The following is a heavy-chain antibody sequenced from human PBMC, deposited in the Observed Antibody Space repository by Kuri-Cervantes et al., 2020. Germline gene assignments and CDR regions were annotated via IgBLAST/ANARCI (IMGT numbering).Heavy chain of an antibody. CDR2: INHSGST. D-gene: IGHD6-19*01. CDR1: GGSISSSSYY. V-gene: IGHV4-39*07. J-gene: IGHJ4*02. CDR3: AVEKISGWYVEGIVDY. Sequence: GSLRLSCTVSGGSISSSSYYWGWIRQPPGKGLEWIGEINHSGSTNYNPSLKSRVTISVDTSKNQFSLKLSSVTAADTAVYYCAVEKISGWYVEGIVDYWGQGTLVTVSS.